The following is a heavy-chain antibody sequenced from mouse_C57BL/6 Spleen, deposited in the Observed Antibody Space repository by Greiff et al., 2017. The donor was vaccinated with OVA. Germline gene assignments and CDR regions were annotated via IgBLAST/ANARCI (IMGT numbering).Heavy chain of an antibody. V-gene: IGHV2-2*01. CDR3: ARRNWTGTEAWFAY. Sequence: VKLVESGPGLVQPSQSLSITCTVSGFSLTSYGEHWVRQSPGKGLEWLGVIWSGGSTDYNAAFISRLSISKDNSKSQVFFKMNSLQADDTAIYYCARRNWTGTEAWFAYWGQGTLVTVSA. D-gene: IGHD4-1*01. J-gene: IGHJ3*01. CDR2: IWSGGST. CDR1: GFSLTSYG.